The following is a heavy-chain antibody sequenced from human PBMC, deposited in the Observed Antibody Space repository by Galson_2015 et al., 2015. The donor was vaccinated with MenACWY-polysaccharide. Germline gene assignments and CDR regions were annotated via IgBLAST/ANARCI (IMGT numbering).Heavy chain of an antibody. CDR3: AKVGPRSSWTMGIDY. Sequence: SLRLSCAGSGVTLSNYGMSWVRQAPGKGLEWVSVISDRVDSTHYADSAKGRFTVSRDNSKNTLYLQMNNLRAEDTAVYYCAKVGPRSSWTMGIDYWGQGTLVTVSS. J-gene: IGHJ4*02. CDR1: GVTLSNYG. D-gene: IGHD6-13*01. CDR2: ISDRVDST. V-gene: IGHV3-23*01.